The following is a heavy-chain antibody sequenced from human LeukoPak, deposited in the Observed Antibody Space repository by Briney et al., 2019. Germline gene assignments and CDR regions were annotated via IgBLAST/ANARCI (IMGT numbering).Heavy chain of an antibody. CDR2: ISSSGSTI. CDR3: ARDGGIWFGELKTPYYFDY. V-gene: IGHV3-48*03. CDR1: GFTFRHYA. Sequence: GGSLRLSCAASGFTFRHYAMNWVRQAPGKGLEWVSYISSSGSTIYYADSVKGRFTISRDNAKNSLYLQMNSLRAEDTAVYYCARDGGIWFGELKTPYYFDYWGQGTLVTVSS. J-gene: IGHJ4*02. D-gene: IGHD3-10*01.